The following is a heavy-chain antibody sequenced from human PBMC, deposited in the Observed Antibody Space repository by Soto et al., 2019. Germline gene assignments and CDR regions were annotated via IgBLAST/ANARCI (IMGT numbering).Heavy chain of an antibody. D-gene: IGHD2-21*02. CDR1: GYTFNTYY. V-gene: IGHV1-46*02. CDR2: IHPSGGGT. CDR3: ARGGHIAVVTARFDY. Sequence: GASVKVSCKPSGYTFNTYYLHWVRQAPGQALEWMGVIHPSGGGTTYAQKFLGRVTVTRDTSTSTVFMELSSLRSDDTAVYYCARGGHIAVVTARFDYWGQGTLVTVSS. J-gene: IGHJ4*02.